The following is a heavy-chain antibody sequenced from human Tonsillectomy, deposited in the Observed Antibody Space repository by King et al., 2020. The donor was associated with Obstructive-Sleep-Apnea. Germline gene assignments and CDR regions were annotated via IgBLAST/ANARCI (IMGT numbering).Heavy chain of an antibody. Sequence: VQLVESGAEVKKPGASVRVSCKASGYTFTGYYIHWVRQAPGQGLEWMGWINPDSGGTDYAQKFRATVTMTRDASNTTDHMELSSLRSDDTAVYYCAGDAAAKLHRRSNSLDYWGQATLATASS. CDR2: INPDSGGT. J-gene: IGHJ4*02. CDR3: AGDAAAKLHRRSNSLDY. D-gene: IGHD6-25*01. CDR1: GYTFTGYY. V-gene: IGHV1-2*02.